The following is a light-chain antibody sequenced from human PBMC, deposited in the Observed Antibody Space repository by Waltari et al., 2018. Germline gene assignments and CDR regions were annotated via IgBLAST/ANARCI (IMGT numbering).Light chain of an antibody. Sequence: EVVSTQSPATLSLSPGDRATLSCRASQSISIYLAWYQHKPAQAPRLHIFDASNRATGIPARFSGSGSGTDFTLTISNLEPEDSAVYYCQQRSDWPPTWTFGQGTKVEMK. CDR1: QSISIY. CDR2: DAS. V-gene: IGKV3-11*01. CDR3: QQRSDWPPTWT. J-gene: IGKJ1*01.